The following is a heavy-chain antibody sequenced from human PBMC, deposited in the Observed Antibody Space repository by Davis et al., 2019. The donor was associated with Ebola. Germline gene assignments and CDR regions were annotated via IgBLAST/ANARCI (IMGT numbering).Heavy chain of an antibody. CDR2: ISGSGGST. J-gene: IGHJ4*02. CDR3: ASPRYSGYLHYFDS. CDR1: GFTFSSYA. D-gene: IGHD5-12*01. Sequence: GESLKISCAASGFTFSSYAMSWVRQAPGKGLEWVSAISGSGGSTYYADSVKGRFTISRDNSKNTLYLQMNSLRAEDTAVYYCASPRYSGYLHYFDSWGQGTLVTVSS. V-gene: IGHV3-23*01.